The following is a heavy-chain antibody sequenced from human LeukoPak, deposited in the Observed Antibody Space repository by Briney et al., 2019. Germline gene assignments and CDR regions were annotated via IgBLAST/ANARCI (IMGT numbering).Heavy chain of an antibody. CDR2: INAGNGNT. CDR1: GYTFTSYA. D-gene: IGHD4-11*01. J-gene: IGHJ6*03. Sequence: GASVKVSCKASGYTFTSYAMHWVRQAPGQRLEWMGWINAGNGNTKYSQKFQGRVTITRDTSASTAYMELSRLRSDDTAVYYCARDRFNSGSAVTTRGYYMDVWGKGTTVPVSS. CDR3: ARDRFNSGSAVTTRGYYMDV. V-gene: IGHV1-3*01.